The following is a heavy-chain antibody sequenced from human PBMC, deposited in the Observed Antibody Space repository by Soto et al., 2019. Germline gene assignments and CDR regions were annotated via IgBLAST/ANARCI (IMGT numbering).Heavy chain of an antibody. Sequence: PSEPLSLTCAVSVYSISSCYYCGCIRQPPLKGLEWIGTISHSGSTYYNPSLKSRVTISVDTSKNQFSLKLTSVTAADTAVYFCARDRGYSGSGSYYCDYWGLGTLVTVSS. CDR2: ISHSGST. D-gene: IGHD3-10*01. J-gene: IGHJ4*02. V-gene: IGHV4-38-2*01. CDR3: ARDRGYSGSGSYYCDY. CDR1: VYSISSCYY.